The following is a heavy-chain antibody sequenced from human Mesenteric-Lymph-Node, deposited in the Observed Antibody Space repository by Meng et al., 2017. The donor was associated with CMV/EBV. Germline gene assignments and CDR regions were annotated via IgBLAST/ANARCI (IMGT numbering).Heavy chain of an antibody. Sequence: GESLKISCAASGFTFSSYSMNWVRQAPGKGLEWVSSISSSSSYIYYADSVMGRFTISRDNAKNSLYLQMNSLRAEDTAVYYCARGLRYCSSTSCYPDAFDIWGQGTMVTVSS. CDR2: ISSSSSYI. V-gene: IGHV3-21*01. D-gene: IGHD2-2*01. CDR1: GFTFSSYS. J-gene: IGHJ3*02. CDR3: ARGLRYCSSTSCYPDAFDI.